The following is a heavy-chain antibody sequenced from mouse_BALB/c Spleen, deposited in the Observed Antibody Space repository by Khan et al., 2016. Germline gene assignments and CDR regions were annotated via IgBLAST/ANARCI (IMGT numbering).Heavy chain of an antibody. J-gene: IGHJ3*01. CDR3: ARVDQDYGAWFAS. Sequence: QVQLKQSGPGLVAPSQSLSITCTVSGFSLTNSGVHWIRQPPGKGLEWLGVIWPGGSTDYNSALMSRLSITKDNSQNQVFLKMISLQTDDTAKYYRARVDQDYGAWFASWGQGTLVIVSA. CDR2: IWPGGST. V-gene: IGHV2-9*02. CDR1: GFSLTNSG. D-gene: IGHD2-4*01.